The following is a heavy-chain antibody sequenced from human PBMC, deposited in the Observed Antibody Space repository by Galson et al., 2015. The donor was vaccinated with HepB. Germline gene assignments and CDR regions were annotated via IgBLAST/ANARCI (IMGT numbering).Heavy chain of an antibody. D-gene: IGHD3-10*01. Sequence: SLRLSCAASGFTFSNAWMNWVRQAPGKGLEWVGRIKSKTDGGTTDYAAPVKGRFTISRDDSKNTLYLQMNSLKTEDTAVYYCTTQQPVLLWFGELVDVWGQATTVTVSS. J-gene: IGHJ6*02. CDR1: GFTFSNAW. CDR3: TTQQPVLLWFGELVDV. V-gene: IGHV3-15*07. CDR2: IKSKTDGGTT.